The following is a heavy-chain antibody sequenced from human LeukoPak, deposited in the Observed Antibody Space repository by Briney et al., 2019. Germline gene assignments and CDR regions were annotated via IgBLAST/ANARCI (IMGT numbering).Heavy chain of an antibody. J-gene: IGHJ6*03. V-gene: IGHV1-18*01. CDR1: GYSSNTYG. CDR3: ANVAKGRYFFYYMDV. CDR2: ISGNNDYT. D-gene: IGHD3-9*01. Sequence: ASVKVSCKASGYSSNTYGFTWVRQAPGQGLQWIGWISGNNDYTQYAHNLQGRVTMTTDTSTSTGYMELRSLRPDDTAVYYSANVAKGRYFFYYMDVWGTGTTVTVSS.